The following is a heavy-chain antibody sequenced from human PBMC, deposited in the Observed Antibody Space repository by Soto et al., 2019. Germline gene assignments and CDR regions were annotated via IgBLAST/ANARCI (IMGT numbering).Heavy chain of an antibody. J-gene: IGHJ4*02. CDR2: IFWNDER. CDR1: GFSLSKARMG. V-gene: IGHV2-26*01. D-gene: IGHD1-26*01. Sequence: QVTLKESGPVLVKPTETLTLTCSVSGFSLSKARMGVSWIRQPPGKALEWLAHIFWNDERSYNTSLKSRLTISRDTYKRPVVLTMTNVDPVDTGTYFCARALREGLPIYYFDSWGQGTLVTVSS. CDR3: ARALREGLPIYYFDS.